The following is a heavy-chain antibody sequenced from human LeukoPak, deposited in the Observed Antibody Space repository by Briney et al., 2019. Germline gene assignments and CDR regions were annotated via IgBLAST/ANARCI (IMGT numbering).Heavy chain of an antibody. V-gene: IGHV4-59*01. CDR3: AREPGFDSSGYLNWFDP. CDR1: GGSISSYY. CDR2: IYYSGST. D-gene: IGHD3-22*01. J-gene: IGHJ5*02. Sequence: SETLSLTCTVSGGSISSYYWSWIRQPPGKGLECFVYIYYSGSTSYNPSLKSRVTISVDSSKNQFSLKLSSVTAADTAVYYCAREPGFDSSGYLNWFDPWGQGTLVTVSS.